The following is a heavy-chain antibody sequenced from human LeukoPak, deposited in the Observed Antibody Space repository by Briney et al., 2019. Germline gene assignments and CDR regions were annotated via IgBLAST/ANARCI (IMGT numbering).Heavy chain of an antibody. CDR3: ARRHYYFDY. Sequence: SETLSLTCTVSGVSIGRGDYSWGWIRQPPGKGLEWIANIHNDGSIYYNAFLKSRVIMSVDTSKNQSYLKLSSVAAAETAVYYCARRHYYFDYWGQGILVTVSS. CDR1: GVSIGRGDYS. J-gene: IGHJ4*02. CDR2: IHNDGSI. V-gene: IGHV4-39*01.